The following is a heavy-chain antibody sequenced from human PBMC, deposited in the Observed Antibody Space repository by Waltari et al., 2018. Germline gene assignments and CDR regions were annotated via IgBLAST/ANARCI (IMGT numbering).Heavy chain of an antibody. Sequence: QVQLQESGPGLVKPSETLSLTCSVYGDYISSYYWSWIRQPPGKGLEWIGYVYYSGSTDYNSSLKSRITISLDTSKNQFSLKLNSVTAADTAVYYCASRTYSSSAAPFDHWGQGALVTVSS. V-gene: IGHV4-59*08. D-gene: IGHD6-6*01. CDR3: ASRTYSSSAAPFDH. J-gene: IGHJ4*02. CDR1: GDYISSYY. CDR2: VYYSGST.